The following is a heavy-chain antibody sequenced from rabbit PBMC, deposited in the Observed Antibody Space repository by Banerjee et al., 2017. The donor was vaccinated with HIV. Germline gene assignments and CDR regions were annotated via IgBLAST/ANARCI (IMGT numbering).Heavy chain of an antibody. D-gene: IGHD3-1*01. J-gene: IGHJ4*01. CDR1: GFSSSSSYY. CDR3: ARGGVMAHNL. CDR2: IYTGSGTT. V-gene: IGHV1S45*01. Sequence: QEQLVESGGGLVQPEGSLTLTCTASGFSSSSSYYMYWVRQAPGKGLEWIGCIYTGSGTTYYASWVNGRFTISKTSSTTMTLQMTSLTAADTATYFCARGGVMAHNLWGPGTLVTVS.